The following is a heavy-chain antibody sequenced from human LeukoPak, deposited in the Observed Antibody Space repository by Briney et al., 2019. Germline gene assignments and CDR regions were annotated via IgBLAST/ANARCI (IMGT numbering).Heavy chain of an antibody. J-gene: IGHJ3*02. D-gene: IGHD3-22*01. CDR1: GGSISSYY. CDR2: IYYSGST. Sequence: PSETLSLTXTVSGGSISSYYWSWIRQPPGKGLEWIGYIYYSGSTNYNPSLKSRVTISVDTSKNQFSLKLSSVTAADTAVYYCARDRTYYYDSSGPFDAFDIWGQGTMVTVSS. CDR3: ARDRTYYYDSSGPFDAFDI. V-gene: IGHV4-59*01.